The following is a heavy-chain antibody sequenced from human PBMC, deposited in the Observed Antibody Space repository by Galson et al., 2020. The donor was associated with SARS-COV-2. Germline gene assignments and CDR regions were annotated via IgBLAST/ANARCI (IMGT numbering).Heavy chain of an antibody. CDR2: ITRGSDTK. CDR3: ATEAHDY. CDR1: GFTFSDYF. J-gene: IGHJ4*01. Sequence: TGGSLRLSRAASGFTFSDYFMSWIRQAPGKGLEWVSYITRGSDTKYYADSVKGRFTVSRDNAKNSVYLHMNNLRDEDTAVYYCATEAHDYWGHGTLVTVSS. V-gene: IGHV3-11*04.